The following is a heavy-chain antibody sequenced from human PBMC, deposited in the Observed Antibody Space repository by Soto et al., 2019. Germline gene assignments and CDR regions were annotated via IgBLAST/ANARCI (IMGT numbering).Heavy chain of an antibody. CDR3: AREPSYYYDSSGYYYPHSYFDY. J-gene: IGHJ4*02. Sequence: QVQLVQSGAEVKKPGSSVKVSCKASGGTFSSYAISWVRQAPGQGLEWMGGIIPIFGTANYAQKFQGRVTNTTDESTGTGYMQLSSLRSEDTAVYYSAREPSYYYDSSGYYYPHSYFDYWGQGTLVTVSS. CDR1: GGTFSSYA. D-gene: IGHD3-22*01. CDR2: IIPIFGTA. V-gene: IGHV1-69*01.